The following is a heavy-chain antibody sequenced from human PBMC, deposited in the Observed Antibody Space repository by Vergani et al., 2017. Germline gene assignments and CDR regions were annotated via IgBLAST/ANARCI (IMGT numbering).Heavy chain of an antibody. CDR3: SRGRGYSFGYSDY. CDR1: GFSFGDYA. CDR2: IRNKAYGGTT. J-gene: IGHJ4*02. V-gene: IGHV3-49*04. D-gene: IGHD5-18*01. Sequence: EVQLVESGGGLVPPGRSLRLSCAASGFSFGDYAMTWVRQAPGKGLEWVAFIRNKAYGGTTEYAASVKGRFTISRDDYKRLAYLQLRGLKTEDTAVYFYSRGRGYSFGYSDYWGQGTLVTVSS.